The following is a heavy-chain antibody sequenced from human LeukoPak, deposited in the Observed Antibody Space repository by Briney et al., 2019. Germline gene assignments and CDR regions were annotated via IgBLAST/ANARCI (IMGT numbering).Heavy chain of an antibody. CDR3: AKSSKGAAAGTGYFDY. V-gene: IGHV3-33*06. CDR2: IWYDGNNK. D-gene: IGHD6-13*01. Sequence: PGGSLRLSCAASGFTFGSYGMHWVRQAPGKGLEWVAVIWYDGNNKYYADSVKGRFTISRDNSKNTLYLQMNSLRAEDTAVYYCAKSSKGAAAGTGYFDYWGQGTLVTVSS. CDR1: GFTFGSYG. J-gene: IGHJ4*02.